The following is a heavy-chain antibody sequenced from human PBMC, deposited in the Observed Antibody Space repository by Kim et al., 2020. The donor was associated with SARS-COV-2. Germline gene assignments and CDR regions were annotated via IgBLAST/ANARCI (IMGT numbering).Heavy chain of an antibody. CDR1: GGSFSGYY. D-gene: IGHD3-10*01. J-gene: IGHJ4*02. CDR2: INHSGST. Sequence: SETLSLTCAVYGGSFSGYYWSWIRQPPGKGLEWIGEINHSGSTNYNPSLKSRVTISVDTSKNQFSLKLSSVTAADTAVYYCARPGDYGSGSDYLVYWGQG. CDR3: ARPGDYGSGSDYLVY. V-gene: IGHV4-34*01.